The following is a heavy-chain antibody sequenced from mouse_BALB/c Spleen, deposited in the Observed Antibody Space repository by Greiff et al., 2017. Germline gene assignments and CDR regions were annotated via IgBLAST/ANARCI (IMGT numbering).Heavy chain of an antibody. J-gene: IGHJ4*01. Sequence: VKLQESGPGLVAPSQSLSITCTVSGFSLTSYDISWIRQPPGKGLEWLGVIWTGGGTNYNSAFMSRLSISKDNSKSQVFLKMNSLQTDDTAIYYCVRDNGNYDAMDYWGQGTSVTVSS. D-gene: IGHD2-1*01. CDR3: VRDNGNYDAMDY. CDR2: IWTGGGT. CDR1: GFSLTSYD. V-gene: IGHV2-9-2*01.